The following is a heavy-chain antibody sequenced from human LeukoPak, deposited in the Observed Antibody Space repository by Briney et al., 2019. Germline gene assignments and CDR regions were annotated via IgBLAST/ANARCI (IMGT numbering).Heavy chain of an antibody. CDR1: GFTFSSYG. CDR3: ARDKIAAAGPPFDY. V-gene: IGHV3-33*01. J-gene: IGHJ4*02. D-gene: IGHD6-13*01. Sequence: GGSLRLSCAASGFTFSSYGMHWVRQAPGKGLEWVAVIWYDGSNKYYADSVKGRLTISRDNSKNTLYLQMNSLRAEDTAVYYCARDKIAAAGPPFDYWGQGTLVTVSS. CDR2: IWYDGSNK.